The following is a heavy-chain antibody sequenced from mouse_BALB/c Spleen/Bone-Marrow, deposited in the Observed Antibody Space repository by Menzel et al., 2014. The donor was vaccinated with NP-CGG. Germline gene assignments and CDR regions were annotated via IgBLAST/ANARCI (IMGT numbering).Heavy chain of an antibody. V-gene: IGHV1S137*01. CDR2: ISTYYGDA. CDR1: GYTFTDYA. D-gene: IGHD2-3*01. CDR3: ARSDGFDY. J-gene: IGHJ2*01. Sequence: VQRVESGAELVRPGVPVKISCKGSGYTFTDYALHWVKQSHAKSLEWIGIISTYYGDASYNQKFKGKATMTVDKSSSTAYMELARLTSEDSAIYYCARSDGFDYWGQGTTLTVSS.